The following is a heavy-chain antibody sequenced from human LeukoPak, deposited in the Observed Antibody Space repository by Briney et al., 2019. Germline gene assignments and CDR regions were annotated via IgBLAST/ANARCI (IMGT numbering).Heavy chain of an antibody. J-gene: IGHJ4*02. Sequence: GGSLRLSCAASGFTFSTYWMHWVPQAPGKGLVWVSRLSPDGSSSIYADSVKDRFTVSRDNAKNTLYLQMNSLRAEDTAVYYCVKDRYVDYWGQGTLVTVSS. D-gene: IGHD3-16*01. CDR1: GFTFSTYW. CDR2: LSPDGSSS. CDR3: VKDRYVDY. V-gene: IGHV3-74*01.